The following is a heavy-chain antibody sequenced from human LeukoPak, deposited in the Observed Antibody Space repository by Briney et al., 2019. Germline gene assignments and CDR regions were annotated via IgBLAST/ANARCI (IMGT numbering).Heavy chain of an antibody. V-gene: IGHV1-69*04. D-gene: IGHD3-22*01. CDR1: GFTFSSYA. CDR2: IIPILGIA. CDR3: ARESAGYYYDSSGYEYFDY. Sequence: GGSLRLSCAASGFTFSSYAMHWVRQPPGQGLEWMGRIIPILGIANYAQKFQGRVTITADKSTSTAYMELSSLRSEDTAVYYCARESAGYYYDSSGYEYFDYWGQGTLVTVSS. J-gene: IGHJ4*02.